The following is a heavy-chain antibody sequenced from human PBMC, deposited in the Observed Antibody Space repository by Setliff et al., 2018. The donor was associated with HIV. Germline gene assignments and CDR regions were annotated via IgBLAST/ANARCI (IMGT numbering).Heavy chain of an antibody. Sequence: PSETLSLTCTVSGDSIGDYYWNWIRQPPGKGLEWIGDIFYTGSTYYNPSLKSRVAISVDTSENQFSLKLNSVTAADTAVYYCARRGRDGVFIMFATGFDPWGQGALVTVSS. D-gene: IGHD2-8*01. J-gene: IGHJ5*02. V-gene: IGHV4-59*04. CDR3: ARRGRDGVFIMFATGFDP. CDR1: GDSIGDYY. CDR2: IFYTGST.